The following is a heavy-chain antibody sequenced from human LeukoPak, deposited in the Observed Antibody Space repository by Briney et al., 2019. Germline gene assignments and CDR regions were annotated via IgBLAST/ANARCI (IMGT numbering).Heavy chain of an antibody. CDR2: IGGSGGST. CDR3: PKVTSGYDTRDY. V-gene: IGHV3-23*01. J-gene: IGHJ4*02. Sequence: GGSLRLSCAASGFTFSSYAMSWVRQAPGKGLEWVSAIGGSGGSTYYTDSVKGRFTISRDNSKNTLYLQMNSLRAEDTAVYYCPKVTSGYDTRDYWGQGTLVTVSS. CDR1: GFTFSSYA. D-gene: IGHD5-12*01.